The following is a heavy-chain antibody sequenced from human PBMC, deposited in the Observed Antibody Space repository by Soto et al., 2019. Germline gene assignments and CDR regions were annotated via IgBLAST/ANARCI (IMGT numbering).Heavy chain of an antibody. J-gene: IGHJ2*01. Sequence: EVQLVESGGGLVQPGGSLRLSCAASGFTFSSYWMSWVRQAPGKGLEWVANIKQDGSEKYYVDSVKGRFTISRDNAKKSLSLQMNSLRAEDTAVYYCAREWVVADTATIYWYFDLWGRGTLVTVSS. V-gene: IGHV3-7*01. CDR3: AREWVVADTATIYWYFDL. D-gene: IGHD2-15*01. CDR1: GFTFSSYW. CDR2: IKQDGSEK.